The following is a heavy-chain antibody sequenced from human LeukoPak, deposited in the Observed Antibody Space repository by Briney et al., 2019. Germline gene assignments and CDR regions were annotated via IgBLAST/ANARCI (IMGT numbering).Heavy chain of an antibody. D-gene: IGHD3-22*01. CDR1: GYTFTDYY. CDR3: ARTDNKYDSRLLFN. V-gene: IGHV1-2*02. CDR2: VNPHSGGT. Sequence: ASVKVSCKASGYTFTDYYIHWVRQAPGQGLEWMGWVNPHSGGTNYAQRFHGRVTMTRDTSITTAYMELSRLRSDDTAMNYCARTDNKYDSRLLFNWGQGTQVTVSS. J-gene: IGHJ4*02.